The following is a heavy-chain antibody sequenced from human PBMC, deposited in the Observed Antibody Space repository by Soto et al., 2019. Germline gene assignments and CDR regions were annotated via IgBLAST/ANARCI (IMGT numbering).Heavy chain of an antibody. CDR1: GGSISSSNW. J-gene: IGHJ6*02. D-gene: IGHD2-8*01. Sequence: PSETLSLTCAVSGGSISSSNWWSWVRQPPGKGLEWIGYIYYSGSTYYNPSLKSRVTISVDTSKNQFSLKLSSVTAADTAVYYCAREREVYATPYGMDVWGQGTTVTVSS. CDR3: AREREVYATPYGMDV. V-gene: IGHV4-4*02. CDR2: IYYSGST.